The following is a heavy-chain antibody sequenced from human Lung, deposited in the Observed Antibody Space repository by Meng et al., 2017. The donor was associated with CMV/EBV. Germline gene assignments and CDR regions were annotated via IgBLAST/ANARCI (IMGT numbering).Heavy chain of an antibody. V-gene: IGHV5-51*01. CDR2: IYPGDSDT. Sequence: GGSLRLSCKGSGYSFTSYWIGWVRQMPGKGLEWMGIIYPGDSDTRYSPSFQGQVTISADKSISTAYLQWSSLKASDTAMYYCARHEVYGGNPLRDGWGQGTXVTVSS. J-gene: IGHJ4*03. CDR3: ARHEVYGGNPLRDG. CDR1: GYSFTSYW. D-gene: IGHD4-23*01.